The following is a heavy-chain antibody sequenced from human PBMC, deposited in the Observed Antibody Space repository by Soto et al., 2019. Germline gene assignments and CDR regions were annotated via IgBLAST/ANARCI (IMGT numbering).Heavy chain of an antibody. CDR3: ARGGQDFWSGPFDY. CDR1: GGSISSSSYY. Sequence: SETLSLTCTVSGGSISSSSYYCNWIRQPAGKGLEWIGRIDTSGSTNYNPSLKSRVTMSVDTSKQEFSLKLSSVTAADTALYYCARGGQDFWSGPFDYWGRGALVTVSS. V-gene: IGHV4-61*02. J-gene: IGHJ4*02. CDR2: IDTSGST. D-gene: IGHD3-3*01.